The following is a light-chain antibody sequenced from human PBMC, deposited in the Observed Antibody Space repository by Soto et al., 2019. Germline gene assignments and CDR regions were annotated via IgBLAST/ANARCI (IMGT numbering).Light chain of an antibody. J-gene: IGLJ3*02. CDR3: CSHLSSITWM. Sequence: QSALTQTASVSGSPGQSITMSCTGTSSDVGGYNFVSWYQQHPGKAPKLIVHEVANRLSGVSGRFSGSKSGNTAFLTISGLQAEDEAVYYCCSHLSSITWMFGGGTKLTVL. V-gene: IGLV2-14*03. CDR2: EVA. CDR1: SSDVGGYNF.